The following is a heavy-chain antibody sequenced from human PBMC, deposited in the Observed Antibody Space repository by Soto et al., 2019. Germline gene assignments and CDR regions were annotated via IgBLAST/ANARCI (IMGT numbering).Heavy chain of an antibody. CDR2: IYYSGST. J-gene: IGHJ5*02. CDR3: ARAEGSSGYYYTFGFDP. V-gene: IGHV4-31*03. D-gene: IGHD3-22*01. CDR1: GGSISSGGYY. Sequence: QVQLQESGPGLVKPSQTLSLTCTVSGGSISSGGYYWSWIRQHPGKGLEWMGYIYYSGSTYYNPSLKSRVTISVDTSKNQFSLKLSSVTAADTAVYYCARAEGSSGYYYTFGFDPWGQGTLVTVSS.